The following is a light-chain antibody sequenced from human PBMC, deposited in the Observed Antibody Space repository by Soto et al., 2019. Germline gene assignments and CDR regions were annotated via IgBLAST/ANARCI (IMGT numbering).Light chain of an antibody. J-gene: IGKJ5*01. Sequence: EIVLTQSPATLSSFPGDRVTLSCRASQLFSSNLAWYQRRPGQAPRLLIYDASNRATGIPARFSGSGSGTDFTLTISSLEPEDFAVYYCQQRSNWAITFGQGTRLEIK. V-gene: IGKV3-11*01. CDR3: QQRSNWAIT. CDR1: QLFSSN. CDR2: DAS.